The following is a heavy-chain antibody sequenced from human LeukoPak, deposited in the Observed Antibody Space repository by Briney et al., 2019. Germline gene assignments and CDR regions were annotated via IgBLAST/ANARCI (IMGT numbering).Heavy chain of an antibody. CDR3: ARLGYCSGGSCYSLDYYYYMDA. D-gene: IGHD2-15*01. V-gene: IGHV1-2*06. CDR2: INPNSGGT. Sequence: ASVKVSCKASGYTFSDYYMHWVRQAPGQGLEWMGRINPNSGGTNYAQKFQGRVTMTRDTSISTAYMELSRLRSDDTAVYYCARLGYCSGGSCYSLDYYYYMDAWGKGTTVTVSS. CDR1: GYTFSDYY. J-gene: IGHJ6*03.